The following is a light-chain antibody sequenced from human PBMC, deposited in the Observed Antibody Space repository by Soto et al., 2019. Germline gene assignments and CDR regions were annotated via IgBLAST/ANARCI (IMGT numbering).Light chain of an antibody. J-gene: IGKJ1*01. Sequence: DIQMTQSPTSLSASVGDRVTITCRASQGIRNFVAWYQQKPGKAPKLLIYAASTLQSGVPSRFSGSGSGTDFTLTINILQPEDVATYYCLQHNTYPWTFGQGTKVEIK. CDR2: AAS. V-gene: IGKV1-27*01. CDR3: LQHNTYPWT. CDR1: QGIRNF.